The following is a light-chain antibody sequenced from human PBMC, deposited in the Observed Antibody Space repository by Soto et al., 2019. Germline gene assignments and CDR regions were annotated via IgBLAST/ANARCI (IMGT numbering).Light chain of an antibody. CDR3: QQYNSLWT. J-gene: IGKJ1*01. V-gene: IGKV3-20*01. Sequence: IELTHSPATLSLSPLEGATKSCRASQSVNSDSLAWYQQKPGQAPRLLIYGASGRATGIPDRFSGSGSGTDFTLTISSLQPDDFATYYCQQYNSLWTFGQGAEV. CDR1: QSVNSDS. CDR2: GAS.